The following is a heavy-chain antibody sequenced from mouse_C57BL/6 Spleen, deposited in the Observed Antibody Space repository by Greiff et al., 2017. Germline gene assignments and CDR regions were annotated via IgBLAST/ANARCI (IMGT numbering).Heavy chain of an antibody. CDR2: INPNNGGT. CDR3: ARSFYSNYVDYFDY. J-gene: IGHJ2*01. CDR1: GYTFTDYN. Sequence: VQLQQSGPELVKPGASVKMSCKASGYTFTDYNMHWVKQSHGKSLEWIGYINPNNGGTSYNQKFKGKATLTVNKSSSTAYMELRSLTSEDSAVYYCARSFYSNYVDYFDYWGQGTTLTVSS. V-gene: IGHV1-22*01. D-gene: IGHD2-5*01.